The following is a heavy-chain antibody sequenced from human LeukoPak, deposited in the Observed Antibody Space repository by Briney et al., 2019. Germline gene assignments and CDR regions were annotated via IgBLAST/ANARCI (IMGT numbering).Heavy chain of an antibody. CDR2: ISSNGGST. J-gene: IGHJ4*02. Sequence: SGGSLRLSCAASGFTFSSYAMHWVRQAPGKGLEYVSAISSNGGSTYYANSVKGRFTISRDNSKNTLYLQMGSPRAEDMAVYYCARGNFDYWGQGTLVTVSS. CDR1: GFTFSSYA. V-gene: IGHV3-64*01. CDR3: ARGNFDY. D-gene: IGHD3-10*01.